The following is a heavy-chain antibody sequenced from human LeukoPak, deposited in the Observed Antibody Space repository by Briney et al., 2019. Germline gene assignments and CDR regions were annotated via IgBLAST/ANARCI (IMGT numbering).Heavy chain of an antibody. D-gene: IGHD1-26*01. Sequence: TGGSLRLSCAASGFTFSSYGMHWVRQAPGKGLEWVAFIRYDGSNKYYADSVKGRFTISRDNSKNTLYLQMNSLRAEDTAVYYCAREVGATSNWFDPWGQGTLVTVSS. CDR1: GFTFSSYG. CDR2: IRYDGSNK. J-gene: IGHJ5*02. CDR3: AREVGATSNWFDP. V-gene: IGHV3-30*02.